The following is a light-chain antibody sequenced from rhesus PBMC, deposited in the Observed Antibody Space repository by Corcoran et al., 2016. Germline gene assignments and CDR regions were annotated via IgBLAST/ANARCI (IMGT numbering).Light chain of an antibody. J-gene: IGKJ4*01. CDR2: GAS. Sequence: EIVMTQSPATLSLSPGERATLSCRASQSVSSSLAWYQQKPGQAPRLLIYGASSRATGIQDRFSGSGSGTEFTLTISSLEPEDFAVYYCQQYSNWPLTFGGGTKVEIK. CDR3: QQYSNWPLT. CDR1: QSVSSS. V-gene: IGKV3-42*03.